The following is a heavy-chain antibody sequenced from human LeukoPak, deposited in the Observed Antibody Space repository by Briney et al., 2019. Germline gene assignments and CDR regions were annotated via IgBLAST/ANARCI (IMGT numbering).Heavy chain of an antibody. CDR3: ARDAPHYYDSSGYQDY. J-gene: IGHJ4*02. D-gene: IGHD3-22*01. Sequence: PGGSLRLSCAASGFTVSSNYMSWVRQAPGKGLEWVSVIYSGGSTYYADSVKGRFTISRDNFKNTLYLQMNSLRAEDTAVYYCARDAPHYYDSSGYQDYWGQGTLVTVSS. CDR2: IYSGGST. V-gene: IGHV3-53*01. CDR1: GFTVSSNY.